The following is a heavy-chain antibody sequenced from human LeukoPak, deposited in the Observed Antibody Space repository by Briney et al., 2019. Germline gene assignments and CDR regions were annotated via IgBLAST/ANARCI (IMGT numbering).Heavy chain of an antibody. D-gene: IGHD5-12*01. J-gene: IGHJ3*02. CDR3: ARPSLGGYSGYGMGAFDI. Sequence: GESLKISCKGSGYSFTSYWIGWVRQMPGKGLEWMGIIYPGDSDTRYSPSFQGQVTISADKSISTAYLQWSSLKASDTAMYYCARPSLGGYSGYGMGAFDIWGQGTMVTVSS. CDR2: IYPGDSDT. CDR1: GYSFTSYW. V-gene: IGHV5-51*01.